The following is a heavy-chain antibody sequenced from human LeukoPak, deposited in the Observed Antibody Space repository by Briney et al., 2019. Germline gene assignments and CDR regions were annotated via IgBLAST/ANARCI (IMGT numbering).Heavy chain of an antibody. J-gene: IGHJ4*02. V-gene: IGHV4-59*01. D-gene: IGHD3-22*01. CDR2: IYDSGST. CDR1: GGSISDYY. Sequence: SETLSLTCTVSGGSISDYYWSWIRQAPGKGLEWIGYIYDSGSTNYNPPLKSRVTISVDTSKNQFSLKLSSVTAADTAVYYCARATWLPVGLYYYDSRGYYYYFDYWGQGTLVTVSS. CDR3: ARATWLPVGLYYYDSRGYYYYFDY.